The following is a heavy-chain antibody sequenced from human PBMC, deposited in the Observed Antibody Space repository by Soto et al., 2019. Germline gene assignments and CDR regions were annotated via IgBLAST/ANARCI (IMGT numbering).Heavy chain of an antibody. J-gene: IGHJ6*03. V-gene: IGHV3-30*18. CDR1: GFTFSSYG. CDR3: AKDGVLRFLEWLYYYYYMDV. CDR2: ISYDGSNK. Sequence: GGSLRLSCAASGFTFSSYGMHWVRQAPGKGLEWVAVISYDGSNKYYADSVKGRFTISRDKSKNTLYLQMNSLRAEDTAVYYCAKDGVLRFLEWLYYYYYMDVWGKGTTVTVSS. D-gene: IGHD3-3*01.